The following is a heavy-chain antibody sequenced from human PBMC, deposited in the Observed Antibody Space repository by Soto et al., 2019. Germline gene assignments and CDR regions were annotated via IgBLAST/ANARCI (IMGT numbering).Heavy chain of an antibody. D-gene: IGHD3-9*01. CDR3: ARAGLRYFDWLLACWFDP. V-gene: IGHV1-3*01. Sequence: QVQLVQSGAEVKKPGASVKVSCKASGYTFTSYAMHWVRQAPGQRLEWMGWINAGNGNTKYSQKFQGRVTITRDTSARTAYMELSRLSSEDTAVYYCARAGLRYFDWLLACWFDPWGQGTLVTVSS. CDR1: GYTFTSYA. CDR2: INAGNGNT. J-gene: IGHJ5*02.